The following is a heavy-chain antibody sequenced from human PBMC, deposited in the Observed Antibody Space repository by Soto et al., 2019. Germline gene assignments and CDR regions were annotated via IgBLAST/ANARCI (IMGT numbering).Heavy chain of an antibody. D-gene: IGHD6-19*01. CDR3: TRENIENSGGRYDAFDI. CDR1: VYTFSADY. CDR2: MNTTIGGT. J-gene: IGHJ3*02. V-gene: IGHV1-2*02. Sequence: ETVSRTPSVYTFSADYTHWVREAPGQGHECVVCMNTTIGGTYSAQTFQGRFTLHRNTSISTAYFAVNRLRSDDTPVYYCTRENIENSGGRYDAFDIWGQGTTVTVSS.